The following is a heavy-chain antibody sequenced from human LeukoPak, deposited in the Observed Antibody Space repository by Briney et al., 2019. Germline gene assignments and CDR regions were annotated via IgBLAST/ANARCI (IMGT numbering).Heavy chain of an antibody. J-gene: IGHJ4*02. CDR2: IDGSSRYM. CDR1: GFTFSSYT. V-gene: IGHV3-21*01. Sequence: GGSLRLSCAASGFTFSSYTMHWVRQAPGKGLERVASIDGSSRYMYYSDSMKGRFTISRANAKNSLYLQINTLRAEDTAVYFCARDWDTDRYFDYWGQGTLVSVSS. D-gene: IGHD5-18*01. CDR3: ARDWDTDRYFDY.